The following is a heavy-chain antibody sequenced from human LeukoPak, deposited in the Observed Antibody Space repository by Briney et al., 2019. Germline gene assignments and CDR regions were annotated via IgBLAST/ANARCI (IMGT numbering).Heavy chain of an antibody. Sequence: PSETLSLTCAVYGESLNSYYWSWVRQPPGEGLEWIGEIYESGTTKYNPSLKSRVAISMVPSIQQFSLRRSSVTAADTAVYYCARGAWATRLASWGLGTPVIVSS. CDR2: IYESGTT. CDR3: ARGAWATRLAS. CDR1: GESLNSYY. J-gene: IGHJ4*02. V-gene: IGHV4-34*01. D-gene: IGHD2-15*01.